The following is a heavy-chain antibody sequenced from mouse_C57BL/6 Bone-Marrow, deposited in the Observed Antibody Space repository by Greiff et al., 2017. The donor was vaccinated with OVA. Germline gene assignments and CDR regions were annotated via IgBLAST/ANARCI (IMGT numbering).Heavy chain of an antibody. V-gene: IGHV1-7*01. CDR3: AIEGLRRGAWFAY. CDR1: GYTFTSYW. CDR2: INPSSGYT. D-gene: IGHD2-4*01. J-gene: IGHJ3*01. Sequence: VKLVESGAELAKPGASVKLSCKASGYTFTSYWMHWVKQRPGQGLEWIGYINPSSGYTKYNQKVKDKATLTADKSSITAYMQLSSLTYADSAVYDCAIEGLRRGAWFAYWGQGTLVTVSA.